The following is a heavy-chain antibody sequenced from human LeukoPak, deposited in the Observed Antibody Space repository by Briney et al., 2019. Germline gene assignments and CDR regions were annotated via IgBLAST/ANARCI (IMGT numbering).Heavy chain of an antibody. CDR2: ISSSSSTI. CDR3: AREPAVTYYYYYYMDV. V-gene: IGHV3-48*01. D-gene: IGHD4-17*01. CDR1: GFTFSSYS. Sequence: SGGSLRLSCAASGFTFSSYSMNWVRQAPGKGLEWVSYISSSSSTIYYADSVKGRFTISRDNAKNSLYLQMNSLRAEDTAVYYCAREPAVTYYYYYYMDVWGKGTTVTVSS. J-gene: IGHJ6*03.